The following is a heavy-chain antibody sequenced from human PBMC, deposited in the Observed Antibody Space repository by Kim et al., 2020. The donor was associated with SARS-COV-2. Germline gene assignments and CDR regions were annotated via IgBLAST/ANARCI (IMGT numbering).Heavy chain of an antibody. V-gene: IGHV3-23*01. J-gene: IGHJ2*01. CDR2: IFGSGSGT. CDR1: GFTFGNSA. Sequence: GGSLRLSCTASGFTFGNSAMSWVRQAPGKGLEWVSGIFGSGSGTYYADSVKGRVSISRDNFQSTLYLQMDNLRTEDTAVYYCARHLHDTTVTFYWYFDLWGRGTLVTVSS. D-gene: IGHD2-21*02. CDR3: ARHLHDTTVTFYWYFDL.